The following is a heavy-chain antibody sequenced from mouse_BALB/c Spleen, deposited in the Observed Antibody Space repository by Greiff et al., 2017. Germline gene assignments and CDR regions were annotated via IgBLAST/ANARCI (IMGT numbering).Heavy chain of an antibody. D-gene: IGHD2-2*01. V-gene: IGHV1-54*01. CDR3: ARCGYDEGYFDY. CDR2: INPGSGGT. Sequence: QVHVKQSGAELVRPGTSVKVSCKASGYAFTNYLIEWVKQRPGQGLEWIGVINPGSGGTNYNEKFKGKATLTADKSSSTAYMQLSSLTSDDSAVYFCARCGYDEGYFDYWGQGTTLTVSS. CDR1: GYAFTNYL. J-gene: IGHJ2*01.